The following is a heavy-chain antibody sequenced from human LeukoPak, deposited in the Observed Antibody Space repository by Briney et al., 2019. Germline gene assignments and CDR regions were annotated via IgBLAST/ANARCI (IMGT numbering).Heavy chain of an antibody. Sequence: PGGSLRLSCAVSGFIFSNHGMPWVRQAPGKGLGWLSVISYDGRKNYYADSVKGRFTISRDNSKDTLYLQMNSLRAEDTALYYCAKENTNAMDYFDYWGQGTLVTVSS. J-gene: IGHJ4*02. D-gene: IGHD1/OR15-1a*01. CDR3: AKENTNAMDYFDY. CDR2: ISYDGRKN. V-gene: IGHV3-30*18. CDR1: GFIFSNHG.